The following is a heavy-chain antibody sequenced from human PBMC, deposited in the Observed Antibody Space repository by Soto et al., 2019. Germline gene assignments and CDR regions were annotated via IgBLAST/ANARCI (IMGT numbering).Heavy chain of an antibody. CDR3: GKGFCILVAGGGDC. CDR2: IVGSGATS. CDR1: GFTFSSYA. D-gene: IGHD6-19*01. Sequence: EVQLLESGGGLVQPGGSLRISCAASGFTFSSYAMTWVRQAPGEGLEWVSTIVGSGATSNYADSVKGRFTISRDNSNNTLFLQVNSLRVEDTAIYYCGKGFCILVAGGGDCWGQGTLVAVSS. J-gene: IGHJ4*02. V-gene: IGHV3-23*01.